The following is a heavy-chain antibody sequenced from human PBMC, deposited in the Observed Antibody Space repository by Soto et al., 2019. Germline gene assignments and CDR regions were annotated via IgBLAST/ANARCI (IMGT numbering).Heavy chain of an antibody. Sequence: EVQLVQSGAEVKKPGESLRISCKGSGYSLTRYWIYWVRQMPGKGLEWMGRIDPSDSYTNYSPSFQGHVTISADKSISTAYLQWSSLKASDTAMYYCARHPYDSSGYYHNWFDPWGQGTLVTVSS. CDR2: IDPSDSYT. V-gene: IGHV5-10-1*01. J-gene: IGHJ5*02. CDR1: GYSLTRYW. D-gene: IGHD3-22*01. CDR3: ARHPYDSSGYYHNWFDP.